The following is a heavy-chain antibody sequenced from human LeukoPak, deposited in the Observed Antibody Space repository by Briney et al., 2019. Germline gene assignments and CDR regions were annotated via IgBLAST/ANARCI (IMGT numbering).Heavy chain of an antibody. CDR2: INPNSGGT. J-gene: IGHJ6*03. CDR1: GYTFTGYY. Sequence: ASVKVSCKASGYTFTGYYMHWVRQAPGQGLEWMGWINPNSGGTNYAQKFQGRVTMTRDTSISTAYMELSRLRSDDTAVYYCARGPGDSSSWYYYYYMDVWGKGTTVTISS. V-gene: IGHV1-2*02. D-gene: IGHD6-13*01. CDR3: ARGPGDSSSWYYYYYMDV.